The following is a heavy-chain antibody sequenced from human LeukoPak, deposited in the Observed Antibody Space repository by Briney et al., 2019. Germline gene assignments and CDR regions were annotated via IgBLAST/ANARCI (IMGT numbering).Heavy chain of an antibody. CDR3: ARPYYYYMDV. CDR1: GGSVCSSNW. Sequence: PSETLSLTCAVSGGSVCSSNWWSWVRQPPGKGLEWIGEIDHSGSTHHNPSLKSRVTISVDKSKNQFALELSSVTAADTAVYYCARPYYYYMDVWGNGTSVTVSS. V-gene: IGHV4-4*02. CDR2: IDHSGST. J-gene: IGHJ6*03.